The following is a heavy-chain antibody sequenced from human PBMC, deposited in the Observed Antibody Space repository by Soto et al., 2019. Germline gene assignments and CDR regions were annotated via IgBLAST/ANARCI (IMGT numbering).Heavy chain of an antibody. CDR3: ARKGSGDYALDS. D-gene: IGHD4-17*01. Sequence: QITLKESGPTLVKPTQTLTLTCTLSGFSLSTGGVGVGWIRQSPGKALEWLAVIYWDDVKHYSPSLERRLTITKDTSESEVVLTMTNMDPVDTATYYCARKGSGDYALDSWGQGILVTVSS. CDR1: GFSLSTGGVG. CDR2: IYWDDVK. V-gene: IGHV2-5*02. J-gene: IGHJ4*02.